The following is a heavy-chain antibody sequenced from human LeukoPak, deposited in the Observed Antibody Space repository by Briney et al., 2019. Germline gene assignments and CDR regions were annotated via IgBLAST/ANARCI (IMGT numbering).Heavy chain of an antibody. V-gene: IGHV4-39*07. CDR2: IYYSGST. D-gene: IGHD3-3*01. CDR1: GGSISSSSYY. CDR3: ARVSFGVVIGNWFDP. J-gene: IGHJ5*02. Sequence: PSGTLSLTCTVSGGSISSSSYYWGWIRQPPGKGLEWIGSIYYSGSTYYNPSLKSRVTISVDTSKNQFSLKLSSVTAADTAVYYCARVSFGVVIGNWFDPWGQGTLVTVSS.